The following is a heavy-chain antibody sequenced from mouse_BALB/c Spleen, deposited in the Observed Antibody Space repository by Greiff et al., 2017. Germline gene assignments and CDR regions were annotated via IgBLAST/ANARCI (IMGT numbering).Heavy chain of an antibody. J-gene: IGHJ4*01. CDR3: ARHYRYDDYAMDY. CDR1: GYTFTDYA. CDR2: ISTYYGDA. V-gene: IGHV1S137*01. D-gene: IGHD2-14*01. Sequence: VQLQESGAELVRPGVSVKISCKGSGYTFTDYAMHWVKQSHAKSLEWIGVISTYYGDASYNQKFKGKATMTVDKSSSTAYMELARLTCEDSAIYYCARHYRYDDYAMDYWGQGTSVTVSS.